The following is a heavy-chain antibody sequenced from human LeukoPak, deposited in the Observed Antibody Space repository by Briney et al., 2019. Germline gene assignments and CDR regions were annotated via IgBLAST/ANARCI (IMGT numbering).Heavy chain of an antibody. CDR1: GGSIGRTGYY. Sequence: SETLSLTCTVSGGSIGRTGYYWSWIRQPAGKGLEWIGRIYTSGSTNYNPSLKSRVTMSVDTSKNQFSLKLSSVTAADTAVYYCARGSDIPLYYYYMDVWGKGTTVTISS. V-gene: IGHV4-61*02. CDR2: IYTSGST. CDR3: ARGSDIPLYYYYMDV. D-gene: IGHD3-9*01. J-gene: IGHJ6*03.